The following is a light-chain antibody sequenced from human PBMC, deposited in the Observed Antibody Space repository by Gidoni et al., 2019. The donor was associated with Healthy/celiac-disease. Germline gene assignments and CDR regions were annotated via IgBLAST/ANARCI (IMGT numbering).Light chain of an antibody. J-gene: IGKJ1*01. CDR1: QGSRND. CDR2: SAF. Sequence: AIPRTQSPSSVSAALGDRVTITCRASQGSRNDLGWYQHKPGKAPKLLIDSAFSFQRGVPSRFSGSGSGTAFTLTRRRLQPYAFATYYCLQDYHSPRTFGQGTKVEIK. V-gene: IGKV1-6*01. CDR3: LQDYHSPRT.